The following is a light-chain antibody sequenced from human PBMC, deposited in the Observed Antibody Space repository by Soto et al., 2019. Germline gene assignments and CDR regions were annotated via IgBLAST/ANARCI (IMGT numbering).Light chain of an antibody. CDR3: SSFTSSSSYV. V-gene: IGLV2-14*03. CDR2: HVS. CDR1: SSEIGAYNY. Sequence: QSMLTQPASVSGSPGQSITISCTGTSSEIGAYNYVSWYQQHPGRAPQLIIYHVSNRPSGVSNRFSGSKSDNTASLTISGLQAEDEADYYCSSFTSSSSYVFGPGTKVTVL. J-gene: IGLJ1*01.